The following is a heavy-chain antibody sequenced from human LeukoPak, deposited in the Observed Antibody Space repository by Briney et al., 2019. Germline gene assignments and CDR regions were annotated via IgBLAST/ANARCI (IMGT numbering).Heavy chain of an antibody. V-gene: IGHV2-5*02. CDR2: IYWDDDK. D-gene: IGHD3-22*01. CDR3: AHSSYYSWYFDY. CDR1: GFSLTSSGVG. Sequence: SGPTLVKPTQTLTLTCTFSGFSLTSSGVGVGCIRQPPGKALEWLALIYWDDDKRYNTSLKSRLTITKDTSKNQVVLTMTDMDPVDTATYYCAHSSYYSWYFDYWGQGTLVTVST. J-gene: IGHJ4*02.